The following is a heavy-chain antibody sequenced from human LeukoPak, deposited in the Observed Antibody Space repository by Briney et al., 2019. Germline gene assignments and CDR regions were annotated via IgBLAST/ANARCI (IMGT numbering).Heavy chain of an antibody. Sequence: SVKVSCKASGGTFSSYAISWVRQAPGQGLEWMGGIIPILGTANYAQKFQGRVTITTDESTSTAYMELSSLRSEDTAVYYCARGISGSGSQRGFDYWGQGTLVTVSS. V-gene: IGHV1-69*05. J-gene: IGHJ4*02. CDR3: ARGISGSGSQRGFDY. D-gene: IGHD3-10*01. CDR1: GGTFSSYA. CDR2: IIPILGTA.